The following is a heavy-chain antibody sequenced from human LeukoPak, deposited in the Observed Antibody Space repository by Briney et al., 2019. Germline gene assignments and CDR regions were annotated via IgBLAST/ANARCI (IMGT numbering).Heavy chain of an antibody. Sequence: GRSLRLSCAASGFTFSSYGMHWVRQAPGKGLEWVAVISYDGSNKYYADSVKGRFTISRDNSKNTLYLQMNSLRAEDTAVYYCARDLTADIHEYWGQGTLVSVSS. V-gene: IGHV3-30*03. CDR3: ARDLTADIHEY. CDR1: GFTFSSYG. D-gene: IGHD2-2*01. CDR2: ISYDGSNK. J-gene: IGHJ4*02.